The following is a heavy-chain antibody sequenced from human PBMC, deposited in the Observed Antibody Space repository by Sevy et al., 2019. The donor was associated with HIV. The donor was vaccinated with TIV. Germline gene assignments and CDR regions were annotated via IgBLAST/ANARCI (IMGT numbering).Heavy chain of an antibody. Sequence: ASVKVSCKASGYTFTGYYLHWVRQAPGQGLEWMGWINRKSGGTNYAPKFQGRVTMTRDTSISTASMELSRLRSDDTAVYYCTRSAAEAKNFYCGGDCYSDYWGQGTLVTVPS. CDR2: INRKSGGT. CDR1: GYTFTGYY. D-gene: IGHD2-21*02. V-gene: IGHV1-2*02. CDR3: TRSAAEAKNFYCGGDCYSDY. J-gene: IGHJ4*02.